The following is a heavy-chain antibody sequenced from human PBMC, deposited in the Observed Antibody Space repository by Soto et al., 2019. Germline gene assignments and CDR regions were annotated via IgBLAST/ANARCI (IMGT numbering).Heavy chain of an antibody. CDR1: GFTFSSYG. V-gene: IGHV3-30*03. CDR2: ISYDGSNK. D-gene: IGHD2-8*02. Sequence: GGSLRLSCAASGFTFSSYGMHWVRQAPGKGLEWVAVISYDGSNKYYADSVKGRFTISRDNSKNTLYLQMNSLRAEDTAGYYCAYSWFLGRDAFDIWGQGTMVTVSS. J-gene: IGHJ3*02. CDR3: AYSWFLGRDAFDI.